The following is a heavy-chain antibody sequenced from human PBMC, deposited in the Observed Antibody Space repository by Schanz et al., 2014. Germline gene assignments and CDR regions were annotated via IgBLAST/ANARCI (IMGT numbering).Heavy chain of an antibody. CDR1: GFTFSSYS. D-gene: IGHD3-3*01. CDR2: ISGSGGST. CDR3: VRDSFFAFDY. V-gene: IGHV3-23*04. J-gene: IGHJ4*02. Sequence: VQLVESGGGVVQPGKSLRLSCAASGFTFSSYSMNWVRQAPGKGLEWVSAISGSGGSTYYADSVKGRFTISRDNSKNTLFLQMNSLRAEDTAVYYCVRDSFFAFDYWGQGTLVTVSS.